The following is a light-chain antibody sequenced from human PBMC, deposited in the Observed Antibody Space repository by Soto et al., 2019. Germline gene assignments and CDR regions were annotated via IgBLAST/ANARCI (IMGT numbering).Light chain of an antibody. CDR2: GVT. J-gene: IGLJ1*01. V-gene: IGLV2-14*01. CDR3: LSYKTSATYV. CDR1: SSDIGNYYNY. Sequence: QSVLTQPASVSGSPGQSITISCTGTSSDIGNYYNYVSWYQQHPGKAPKVVIYGVTNRPSGVSSRFSGSKSGSTASLTISGLQAEDEADYYCLSYKTSATYVSGTGTKVTVL.